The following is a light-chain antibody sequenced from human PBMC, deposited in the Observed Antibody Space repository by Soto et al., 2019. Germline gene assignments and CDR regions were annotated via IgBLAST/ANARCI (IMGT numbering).Light chain of an antibody. CDR3: QQYSSLWT. CDR2: GAS. V-gene: IGKV3-20*01. CDR1: QSVSNNY. Sequence: EIVLTQSPGTLSLSPGERATLSCRTSQSVSNNYLAWYQQKPGQASRLLIYGASSRATGIPDRFSGSGSGTDFTLSISRLEPEDFAVYYCQQYSSLWTFGQGTKVEIK. J-gene: IGKJ1*01.